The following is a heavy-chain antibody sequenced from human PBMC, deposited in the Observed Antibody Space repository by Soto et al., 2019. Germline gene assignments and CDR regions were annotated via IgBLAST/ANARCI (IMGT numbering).Heavy chain of an antibody. CDR1: SGSISSSNW. J-gene: IGHJ3*02. CDR2: IYHSGST. V-gene: IGHV4-4*02. D-gene: IGHD6-19*01. Sequence: QVQLQESGPGLVKPSGNLSLTCAVSSGSISSSNWWRWVRQPPGKGLEWIGEIYHSGSTNYNPSLKSRVTIPVDKSKNHFSLKLSSVTAADTAVYYWARVDAVAGNDAFDIWGQGTMVTVSS. CDR3: ARVDAVAGNDAFDI.